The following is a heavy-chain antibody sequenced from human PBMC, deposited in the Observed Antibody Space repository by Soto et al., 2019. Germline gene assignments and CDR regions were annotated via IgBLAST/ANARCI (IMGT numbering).Heavy chain of an antibody. V-gene: IGHV1-3*01. CDR2: INAGNGNT. CDR3: ECALYGWYRLVY. Sequence: ASVKGSCKASGYTFTSYAMHWVRQAPGQRLEWMGWINAGNGNTKYSQKFQGRVTITRDTSASTAYMELSSLRSEDTAVYYCECALYGWYRLVYCGQGGLVTDSS. D-gene: IGHD6-19*01. J-gene: IGHJ4*02. CDR1: GYTFTSYA.